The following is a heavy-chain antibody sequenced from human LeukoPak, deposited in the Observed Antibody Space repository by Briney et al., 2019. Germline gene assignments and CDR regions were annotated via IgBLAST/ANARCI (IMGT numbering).Heavy chain of an antibody. V-gene: IGHV3-23*01. J-gene: IGHJ4*02. CDR1: GFTFNTNA. Sequence: TGGSLRLSCAASGFTFNTNAMSWVRQPPGEGLEWVSAISGSGGTTYNADSVKGRFTISRDNSKNTLYLQLNSLRAEDTAVYYCAKGAGNFDWSYHDYWGQGTLVTVSS. CDR3: AKGAGNFDWSYHDY. CDR2: ISGSGGTT. D-gene: IGHD3-9*01.